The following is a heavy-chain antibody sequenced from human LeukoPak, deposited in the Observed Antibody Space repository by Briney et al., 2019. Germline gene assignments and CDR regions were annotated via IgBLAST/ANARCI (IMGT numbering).Heavy chain of an antibody. D-gene: IGHD1-26*01. CDR3: ARDKIVGATIFDY. CDR1: GFTFSSYG. J-gene: IGHJ4*02. Sequence: PGGSLRLSCAASGFTFSSYGMSWVRQAPGKWLEWVSAISGSGGSTYYADSVKGRFTISRDNSKNTLYLQMNSLRAEDTAVYYCARDKIVGATIFDYWGQGTLVTVSS. V-gene: IGHV3-23*01. CDR2: ISGSGGST.